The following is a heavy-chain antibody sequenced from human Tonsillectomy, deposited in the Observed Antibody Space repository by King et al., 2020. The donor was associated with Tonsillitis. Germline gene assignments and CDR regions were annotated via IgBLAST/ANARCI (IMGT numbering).Heavy chain of an antibody. CDR1: GYTFTNYG. CDR3: ARVISGSYRYYFDY. CDR2: INIYSGNP. V-gene: IGHV1-18*04. J-gene: IGHJ4*02. D-gene: IGHD1-26*01. Sequence: VQLVESGAEVKKPGASVKVSCQASGYTFTNYGITWVRQAPGQGLEWMGWINIYSGNPDYAQKLQGRVTMTKDTSTSTAYMELRSLTYDDTALYYCARVISGSYRYYFDYWGQGTLVTVSS.